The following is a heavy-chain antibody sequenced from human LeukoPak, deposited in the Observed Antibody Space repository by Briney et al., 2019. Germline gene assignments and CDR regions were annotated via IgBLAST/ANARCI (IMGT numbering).Heavy chain of an antibody. V-gene: IGHV3-48*01. Sequence: HAGGSLRLSCAASGFTFSSYSLNWVRQAPGKGLEWVSYISPTSTSIYYAESLRGRFTASRDNSKNSMYLQMNSLTAEDTGMYYCARDAASGTNWFDPWGQGTLVTVSS. CDR1: GFTFSSYS. D-gene: IGHD3-3*01. J-gene: IGHJ5*02. CDR3: ARDAASGTNWFDP. CDR2: ISPTSTSI.